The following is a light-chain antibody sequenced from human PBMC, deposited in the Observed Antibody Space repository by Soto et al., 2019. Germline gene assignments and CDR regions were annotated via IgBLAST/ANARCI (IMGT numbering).Light chain of an antibody. V-gene: IGKV1-5*03. J-gene: IGKJ4*01. CDR1: QTISSW. CDR2: KAS. CDR3: QKYNSAPST. Sequence: DIQMTQSPSSLSGSVGDRVTITCRASQTISSWLAWYQQKPGKAPKLLIYKASTLKSGVPSRFSGSGSGTDFTLTISSLQPEDVATYYCQKYNSAPSTFGGGTKVDIK.